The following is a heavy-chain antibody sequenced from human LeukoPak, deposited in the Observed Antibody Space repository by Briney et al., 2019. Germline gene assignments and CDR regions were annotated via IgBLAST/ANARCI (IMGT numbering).Heavy chain of an antibody. J-gene: IGHJ4*02. Sequence: GGSRRLSCAASGFTFSNYAMSWVRQAPGKGLEWASAITGGGSGIYYADSMKSRFTISRDNSKNTLYLQINSLRAEDTAVYYCAKWGDYDVLTGYYVSDYWGQGTLVTVSS. V-gene: IGHV3-23*01. D-gene: IGHD3-9*01. CDR1: GFTFSNYA. CDR2: ITGGGSGI. CDR3: AKWGDYDVLTGYYVSDY.